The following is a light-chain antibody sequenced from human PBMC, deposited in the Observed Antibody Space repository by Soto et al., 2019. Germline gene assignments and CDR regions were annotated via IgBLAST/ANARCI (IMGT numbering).Light chain of an antibody. CDR1: QSVSTN. J-gene: IGKJ2*01. CDR2: GAC. Sequence: DIVMTQSAGTLSVSPGERATLSCKASQSVSTNLAWYQQQPGHAPRLLIYGACTRTTGIPASFSGSGSGTAFSLTICSLRSEDFAVYYCQPYNNSPHTFGQGPKLEIK. CDR3: QPYNNSPHT. V-gene: IGKV3-15*01.